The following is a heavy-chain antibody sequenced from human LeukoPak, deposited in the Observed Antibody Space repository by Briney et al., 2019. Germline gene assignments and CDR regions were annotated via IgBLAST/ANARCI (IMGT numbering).Heavy chain of an antibody. V-gene: IGHV4-59*01. CDR3: ARVHSSGWYVDY. CDR1: GGSISSYY. D-gene: IGHD6-19*01. CDR2: IYYSGST. Sequence: SETLSLTCTVPGGSISSYYWSWIRQPPGKGLEWIGYIYYSGSTNYNPSLKSRVTISVDTSKNQFSLKLSSVTAADTAVYYCARVHSSGWYVDYWGQGTLVTVSS. J-gene: IGHJ4*02.